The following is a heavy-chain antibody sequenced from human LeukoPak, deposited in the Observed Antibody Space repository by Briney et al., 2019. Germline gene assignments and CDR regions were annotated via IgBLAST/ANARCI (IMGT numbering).Heavy chain of an antibody. D-gene: IGHD5-24*01. CDR1: GYTFTSYY. J-gene: IGHJ4*02. V-gene: IGHV1-46*01. CDR2: INPSGGST. Sequence: ASVKVSCKASGYTFTSYYMHWVRQAPGQGLEWMGIINPSGGSTSYAQKFQGRVTMTRNTSTSTVYMELSSLRSEDTAVYYCARSELQFDYFDYWGQGTLVTVSS. CDR3: ARSELQFDYFDY.